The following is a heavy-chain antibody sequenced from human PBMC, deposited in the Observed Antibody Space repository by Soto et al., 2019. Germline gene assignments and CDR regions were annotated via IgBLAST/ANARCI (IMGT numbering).Heavy chain of an antibody. CDR1: GYTFTTYG. J-gene: IGHJ4*02. CDR3: ARDGGYGGGDGYLYYFAF. CDR2: TTTYNGNT. V-gene: IGHV1-18*01. Sequence: ASVKVSCKGSGYTFTTYGISWGRQAPGQGLEWMGWTTTYNGNTNYAQKLQARVTMTTATTPSTAHTVLRSLRSDDTAVYYCARDGGYGGGDGYLYYFAFWGQGTLVTVSS. D-gene: IGHD2-21*02.